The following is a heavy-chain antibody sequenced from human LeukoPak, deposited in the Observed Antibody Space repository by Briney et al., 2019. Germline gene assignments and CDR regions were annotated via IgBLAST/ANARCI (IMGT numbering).Heavy chain of an antibody. CDR3: AKGTASQWPVKDAFDI. CDR2: ISSSSSYI. V-gene: IGHV3-21*04. CDR1: GFTFSSYS. Sequence: TGGSLRLSCAASGFTFSSYSMNWVRQAPGKGLEWVSSISSSSSYIYYADSVKGRFTISRDNSKNTLYLQMNSLRAEDTAVYYCAKGTASQWPVKDAFDIWGQGAMVTVSS. J-gene: IGHJ3*02. D-gene: IGHD6-19*01.